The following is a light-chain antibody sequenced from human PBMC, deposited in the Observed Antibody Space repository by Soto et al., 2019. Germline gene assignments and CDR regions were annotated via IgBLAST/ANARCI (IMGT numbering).Light chain of an antibody. CDR3: SAWDYILNAWV. CDR2: SNI. V-gene: IGLV1-44*01. J-gene: IGLJ3*02. Sequence: QSVLTQPPSASGTPGQSVTISCSGGISNIGSNTVNWYQQLPGTAPRLLIYSNIYRPSGIPDRFSGSYSGTSASLAISGLQSEYEADYYCSAWDYILNAWVFGGGTKLTVL. CDR1: ISNIGSNT.